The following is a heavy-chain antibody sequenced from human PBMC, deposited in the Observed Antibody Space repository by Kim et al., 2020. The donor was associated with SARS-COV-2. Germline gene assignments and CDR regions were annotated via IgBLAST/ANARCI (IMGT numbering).Heavy chain of an antibody. D-gene: IGHD5-12*01. V-gene: IGHV3-30*07. J-gene: IGHJ3*02. Sequence: DSAKGRVTISRANPKNTRYLQMNSLRAEDTAVYYCASQYSGYDGLWAFDIWGQGRMVTVSS. CDR3: ASQYSGYDGLWAFDI.